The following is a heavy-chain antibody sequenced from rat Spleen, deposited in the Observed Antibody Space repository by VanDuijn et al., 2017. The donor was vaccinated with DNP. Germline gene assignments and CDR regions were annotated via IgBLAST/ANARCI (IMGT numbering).Heavy chain of an antibody. J-gene: IGHJ2*01. CDR3: IRWNSGHFDY. V-gene: IGHV5-22*01. CDR1: GFTFSYVY. Sequence: EVQLVESGGGLVQPGRSLKLSCAASGFTFSYVYMAWVRQAPTKGLEWVAYIGSDGYAPYYGDSVKGRFTISRDNAKSTLYLQMNSLRYEDMATYYCIRWNSGHFDYWGQGVMVTVSS. D-gene: IGHD4-3*01. CDR2: IGSDGYAP.